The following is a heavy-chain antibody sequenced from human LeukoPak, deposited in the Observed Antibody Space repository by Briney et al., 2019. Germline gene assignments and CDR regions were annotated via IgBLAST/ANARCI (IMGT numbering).Heavy chain of an antibody. J-gene: IGHJ4*02. CDR3: ATTNDGGGYQWGDFFDF. D-gene: IGHD3-22*01. CDR2: IIPNLGTT. Sequence: SVKVSCKASGGTSNSHAIGWVRQAPGQSLEWMGRIIPNLGTTNRAQNFQDRVTLTADKSTNTAYMELTSLTSDDTAVYYCATTNDGGGYQWGDFFDFWGQGTLVTVSS. V-gene: IGHV1-69*04. CDR1: GGTSNSHA.